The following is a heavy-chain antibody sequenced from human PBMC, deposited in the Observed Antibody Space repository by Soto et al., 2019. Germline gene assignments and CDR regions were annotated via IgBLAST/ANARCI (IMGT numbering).Heavy chain of an antibody. CDR3: ARDSGPYFDWLPPIHLYGMDV. V-gene: IGHV3-11*01. Sequence: GGSLRLSCAASGFTFSDYYMSWIRQAPGKGLEWVSYISSSGSTIYYADSVKGRFTISRDNAKNSLYLQMNSLRAEDTAVYYCARDSGPYFDWLPPIHLYGMDVWGQGTTVTVSS. D-gene: IGHD3-9*01. CDR1: GFTFSDYY. CDR2: ISSSGSTI. J-gene: IGHJ6*02.